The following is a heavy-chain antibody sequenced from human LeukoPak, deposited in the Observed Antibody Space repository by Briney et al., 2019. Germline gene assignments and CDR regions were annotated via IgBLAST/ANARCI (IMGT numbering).Heavy chain of an antibody. CDR1: GGSISSGGYY. J-gene: IGHJ6*03. CDR3: ARQEVNIVLMVYVPDLRGYMDV. CDR2: IYYSGST. V-gene: IGHV4-31*01. D-gene: IGHD2-8*01. Sequence: SQTLSLTCTVSGGSISSGGYYWSWIRQYPGKGLEWIGSIYYSGSTYYNPSLRSPVTISVDTSKNQFFLRLSSVTAADTAVYYCARQEVNIVLMVYVPDLRGYMDVWGKGTTVTVSS.